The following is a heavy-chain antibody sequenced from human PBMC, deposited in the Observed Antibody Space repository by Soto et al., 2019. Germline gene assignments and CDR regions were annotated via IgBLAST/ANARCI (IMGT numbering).Heavy chain of an antibody. J-gene: IGHJ4*02. V-gene: IGHV3-21*06. CDR1: GFTFSKYA. CDR2: ISSTTNYI. CDR3: ARESEDLTSNFDY. Sequence: GGSLRLSCAGSGFTFSKYAMTWVRQAPGKGLGWVSSISSTTNYIYYGDSMKGRFTISRDNAKNSLYLEMNSLRAEDTAVYYCARESEDLTSNFDYWGQGTLVTVSS.